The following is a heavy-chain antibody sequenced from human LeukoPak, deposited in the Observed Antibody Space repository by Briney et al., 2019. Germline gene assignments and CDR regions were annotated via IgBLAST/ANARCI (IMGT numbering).Heavy chain of an antibody. CDR2: IVGDSSKT. CDR1: GLTFHDYA. D-gene: IGHD2-21*01. CDR3: AKQPYNYYYLDV. J-gene: IGHJ6*03. V-gene: IGHV3-23*01. Sequence: GGSLRLSCAISGLTFHDYAMTWVRQAPGKGLEWVSTIVGDSSKTYYADSVKGRFTISRDNSNYMLFLHMNSLRAEDTAIYYCAKQPYNYYYLDVWGKGTTVTVSS.